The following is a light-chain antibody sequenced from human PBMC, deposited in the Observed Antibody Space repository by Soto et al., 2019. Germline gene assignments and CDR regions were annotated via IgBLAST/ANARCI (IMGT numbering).Light chain of an antibody. Sequence: DIQMTQSPSTLSASIGDRVTITCRASQSIGTWLAWYQQKPGTAPKLLIYDVSGLQGGVPSRFSGSGSGTEFTLTISRLQPDDLVTYYCQEYYTYYRTFGQGTKVEFK. CDR1: QSIGTW. CDR2: DVS. CDR3: QEYYTYYRT. V-gene: IGKV1-5*01. J-gene: IGKJ1*01.